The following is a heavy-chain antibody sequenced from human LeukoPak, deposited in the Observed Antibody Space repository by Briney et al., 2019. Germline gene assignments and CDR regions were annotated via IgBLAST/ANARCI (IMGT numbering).Heavy chain of an antibody. Sequence: SETLSLTGTVSGGSISSYYWSWIRQPAGKGLEWLGRIYTSGSTNYNPSLKSRVTMSVDTSKNQFSLKLSSVTAADTAVYYCARDGYYDFWSGYNYYYYYMDVWGKGTTVTVYS. D-gene: IGHD3-3*01. CDR2: IYTSGST. CDR3: ARDGYYDFWSGYNYYYYYMDV. V-gene: IGHV4-4*07. CDR1: GGSISSYY. J-gene: IGHJ6*03.